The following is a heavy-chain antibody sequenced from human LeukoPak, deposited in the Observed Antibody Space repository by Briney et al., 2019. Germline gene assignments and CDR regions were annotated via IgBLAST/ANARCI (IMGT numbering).Heavy chain of an antibody. V-gene: IGHV4-4*07. CDR3: ARVRRPHWFDP. CDR2: IYTSGST. Sequence: PSETLSLTCTVSGGPLSSYYWSWIRQPAGKGLEWIGRIYTSGSTNYNPSLESRVTMSVDTSKSQFSLKLSSVTAADTAVYYCARVRRPHWFDPWGQGTLVTVSS. J-gene: IGHJ5*02. CDR1: GGPLSSYY. D-gene: IGHD1-1*01.